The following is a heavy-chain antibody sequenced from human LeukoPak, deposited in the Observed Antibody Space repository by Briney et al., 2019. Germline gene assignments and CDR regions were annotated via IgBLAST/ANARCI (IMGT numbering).Heavy chain of an antibody. CDR2: LYSGGST. CDR3: VRDVSSTSWNNFDY. CDR1: GFTFSSYR. J-gene: IGHJ4*02. V-gene: IGHV3-53*01. D-gene: IGHD1/OR15-1a*01. Sequence: GGSLRLSCAASGFTFSSYRMSWVRQAPGKGLEWVSFLYSGGSTYYADSVKGRFTISRDNSKNTLYLQMNSLRVEDTAVYYCVRDVSSTSWNNFDYWGQGTLLTVSS.